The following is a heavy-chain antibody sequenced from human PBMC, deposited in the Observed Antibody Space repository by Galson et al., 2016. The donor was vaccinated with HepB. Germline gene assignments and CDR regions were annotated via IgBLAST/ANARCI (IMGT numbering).Heavy chain of an antibody. V-gene: IGHV4-4*01. CDR1: GFTFSTYAM. CDR2: SYHTGTT. J-gene: IGHJ6*01. D-gene: IGHD3-3*01. Sequence: SLRLSCAASGFTFSTYAMTWVRQAPGKGLEWIGESYHTGTTNYHPSLRRRVTISVDKSKNRFALRLASVTAADTAVYFCASKEWTSKSHYFYGLDVWGQGTTVIVSS. CDR3: ASKEWTSKSHYFYGLDV.